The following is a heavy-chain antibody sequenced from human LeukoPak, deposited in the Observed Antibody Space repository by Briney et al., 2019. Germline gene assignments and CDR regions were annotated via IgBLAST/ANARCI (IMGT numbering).Heavy chain of an antibody. CDR1: GFTFSTYW. CDR2: IKYDGSMT. D-gene: IGHD3-22*01. J-gene: IGHJ4*02. Sequence: SGGSLRLSCAASGFTFSTYWMHWVRQAPGKGLMWVSRIKYDGSMTTYGDSVKGRFSISRDNAKNTVDLQMNSLRAEDTAAYYCARGASSAYYVDYWGQGTLVTVSS. V-gene: IGHV3-74*01. CDR3: ARGASSAYYVDY.